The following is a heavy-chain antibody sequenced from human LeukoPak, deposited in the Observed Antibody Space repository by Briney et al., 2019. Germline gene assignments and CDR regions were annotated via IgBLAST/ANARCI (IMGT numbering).Heavy chain of an antibody. CDR3: ARGRSVVVVAATPFDY. D-gene: IGHD2-15*01. CDR1: GFTFSSYW. Sequence: GGSLRLSCAASGFTFSSYWMSWVRQAPGKGLEWVANIKQDGSEKYYVDSVKGRFTISRDNAKNSLYLQMNSLRAEDTAVYYCARGRSVVVVAATPFDYWGQGTLVTVSS. J-gene: IGHJ4*02. CDR2: IKQDGSEK. V-gene: IGHV3-7*04.